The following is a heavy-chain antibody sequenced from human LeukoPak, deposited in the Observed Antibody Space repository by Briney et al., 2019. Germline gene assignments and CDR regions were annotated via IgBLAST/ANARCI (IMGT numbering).Heavy chain of an antibody. CDR1: GGTFSSYA. D-gene: IGHD3-3*01. V-gene: IGHV1-69*13. CDR2: IIPIFGTA. CDR3: ARDAVLGEWLLGY. J-gene: IGHJ4*02. Sequence: SVKVSCKASGGTFSSYAISWVRQAPGQGLEWMGGIIPIFGTANYAQKFQGRVTITADESTGTAYMELSSLRSEDTAVYYCARDAVLGEWLLGYWGQGTLVTVSS.